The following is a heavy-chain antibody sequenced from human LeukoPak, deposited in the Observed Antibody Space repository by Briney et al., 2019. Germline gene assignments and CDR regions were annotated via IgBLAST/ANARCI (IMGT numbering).Heavy chain of an antibody. J-gene: IGHJ4*02. D-gene: IGHD3-22*01. V-gene: IGHV3-74*01. CDR3: ARDGYYYDSSAYYRYFDY. CDR2: INSDGSST. Sequence: PGGSLRLSCAASGFTFSSYWMHWVRQAPGKGLVWVSRINSDGSSTSYADSVKGRFTISRDNAKNTLYLQMNSLRAEDTAVYYCARDGYYYDSSAYYRYFDYWGQGTLVTVSS. CDR1: GFTFSSYW.